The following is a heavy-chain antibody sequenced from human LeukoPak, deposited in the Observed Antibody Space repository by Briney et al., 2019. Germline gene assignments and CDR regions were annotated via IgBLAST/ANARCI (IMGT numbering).Heavy chain of an antibody. J-gene: IGHJ6*03. CDR3: AKDDSSGWYLNYYYYYYMDV. V-gene: IGHV3-15*01. CDR1: GLTFSNAW. Sequence: GGSLRLSCAASGLTFSNAWMSWVRQVPGKGLEWVGRIKRKSDGGTTDYAAPVKGRFTISRDDSKNTLYLQMNSLRAEDTAVYYCAKDDSSGWYLNYYYYYYMDVWGKGTTVTVSS. CDR2: IKRKSDGGTT. D-gene: IGHD6-19*01.